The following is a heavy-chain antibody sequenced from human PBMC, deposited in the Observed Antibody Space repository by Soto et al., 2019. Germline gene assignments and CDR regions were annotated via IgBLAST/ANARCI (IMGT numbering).Heavy chain of an antibody. CDR1: GFTFTSAA. CDR3: AARYCSGGSCCFSGDY. Sequence: QMQLVQSGPEVKKPGTSVKVSCKASGFTFTSAAMQWVRQARGQRIEWMGWIVVGSGNTNYDQKFQERVTITRDMTTSTAYMERSSLRAEATAVYYCAARYCSGGSCCFSGDYWGQGTLVTVSS. CDR2: IVVGSGNT. D-gene: IGHD2-15*01. J-gene: IGHJ4*02. V-gene: IGHV1-58*02.